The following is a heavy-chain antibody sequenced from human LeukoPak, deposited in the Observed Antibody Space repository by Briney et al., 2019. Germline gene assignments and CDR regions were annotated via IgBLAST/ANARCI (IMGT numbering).Heavy chain of an antibody. V-gene: IGHV4-34*01. D-gene: IGHD3-16*02. J-gene: IGHJ4*02. CDR2: INHSGST. Sequence: SETLSLTCAVYGGSFSGYYWSWIRQPPGKGLEWIGEINHSGSTNYNPSLKSRVTISVDTSKNQFSLKLSSVTAADTAVYYCAIFDYVWGSYRNDYWGQGTLVTVSS. CDR3: AIFDYVWGSYRNDY. CDR1: GGSFSGYY.